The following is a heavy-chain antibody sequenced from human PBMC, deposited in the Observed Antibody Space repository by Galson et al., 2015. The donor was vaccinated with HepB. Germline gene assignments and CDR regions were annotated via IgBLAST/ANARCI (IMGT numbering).Heavy chain of an antibody. CDR1: GGSNSISAYY. CDR2: IFYGGRT. CDR3: ARHGGQYASSSGYYYYADV. V-gene: IGHV4-39*01. J-gene: IGHJ6*03. D-gene: IGHD2-8*01. Sequence: LSLTCTVSGGSNSISAYYWGWIRQPPGKGLEWIGGIFYGGRTHYNTSLKSRVTTSVDTSKNQFTLRLSSVAAADTAVYYCARHGGQYASSSGYYYYADVWGKGTAVTISS.